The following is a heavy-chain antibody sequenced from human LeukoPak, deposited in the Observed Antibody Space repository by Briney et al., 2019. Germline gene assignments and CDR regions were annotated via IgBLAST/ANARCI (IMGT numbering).Heavy chain of an antibody. CDR2: IYYSGST. V-gene: IGHV4-31*03. D-gene: IGHD3-10*01. CDR1: GGSISSGGYY. Sequence: SETLSLTCTVSGGSISSGGYYWSWIRQHPGKGLEWIGYIYYSGSTYYNPSLKSRVTISVDTSKNQFSLKLNSVTAADTAVYYCARVPRGAGALDYWGQGILVTVSS. CDR3: ARVPRGAGALDY. J-gene: IGHJ4*02.